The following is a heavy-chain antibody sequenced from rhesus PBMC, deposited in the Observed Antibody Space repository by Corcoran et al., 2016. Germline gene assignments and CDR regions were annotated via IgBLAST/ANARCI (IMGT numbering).Heavy chain of an antibody. CDR3: ARDRRWYYNIWTGENYFDY. V-gene: IGHV4S10*01. CDR2: IHGSGTST. J-gene: IGHJ4*01. Sequence: QVQLQESGPGVVKPSETLSLTCAVSGGSISDNYRWNWIRQPPGKGLDWLGYIHGSGTSTNYNPPLNSRVTISKATSQNQFSLKLSSVTAADKAVYYCARDRRWYYNIWTGENYFDYWGQGVLVTVSS. CDR1: GGSISDNYR. D-gene: IGHD3-3*01.